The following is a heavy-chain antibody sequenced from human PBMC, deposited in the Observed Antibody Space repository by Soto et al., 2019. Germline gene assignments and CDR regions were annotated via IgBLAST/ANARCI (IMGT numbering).Heavy chain of an antibody. CDR2: ISSRSDYI. J-gene: IGHJ4*02. CDR3: ARVGGNLEYLSYFDY. D-gene: IGHD3-3*01. CDR1: GFSFSSYT. Sequence: EVQLVESGGGLVKPGGSLRLSCAASGFSFSSYTFNWVRQAPGMGLEWVSSISSRSDYIYYADSVKGRFTVSRDNAKNSLCLQMSSLRSEDTAVYYCARVGGNLEYLSYFDYWGQGSLVTVSS. V-gene: IGHV3-21*01.